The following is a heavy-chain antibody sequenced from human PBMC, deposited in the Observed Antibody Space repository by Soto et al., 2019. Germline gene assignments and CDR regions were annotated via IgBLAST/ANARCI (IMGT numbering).Heavy chain of an antibody. J-gene: IGHJ2*01. V-gene: IGHV4-31*03. Sequence: QVQLQESGPGLVKPSQTLSLTCTVSGGSVTSGAYYWTWIRQHPGKGLEWIGYIYFSGSTYYNPSLQSRATISIDTSNKQFSLELKSVTAADTAVYYCASAVRTLVYWYFDLWGRGSLVTVSS. CDR2: IYFSGST. CDR3: ASAVRTLVYWYFDL. CDR1: GGSVTSGAYY. D-gene: IGHD3-10*01.